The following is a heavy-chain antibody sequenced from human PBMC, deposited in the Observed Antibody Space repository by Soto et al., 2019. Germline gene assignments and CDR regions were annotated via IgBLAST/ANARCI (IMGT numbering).Heavy chain of an antibody. CDR2: IYHSGST. V-gene: IGHV4-4*02. D-gene: IGHD2-2*01. Sequence: PSETLSLTCAVSGGSISSSNWWSWVRQPPGKGLEWIGEIYHSGSTNYNPSLKSRVTISVDKSKNQFSLKLSSVTAADTAVYYCARVGYCSSTSCYDYWGQGTLVTVSS. CDR1: GGSISSSNW. CDR3: ARVGYCSSTSCYDY. J-gene: IGHJ4*02.